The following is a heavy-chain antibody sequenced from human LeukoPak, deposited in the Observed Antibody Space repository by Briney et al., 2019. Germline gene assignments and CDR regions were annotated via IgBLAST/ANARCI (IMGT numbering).Heavy chain of an antibody. J-gene: IGHJ6*03. CDR2: ISYDGSNK. D-gene: IGHD2/OR15-2a*01. V-gene: IGHV3-30*04. Sequence: PGGSLRLSCAASGFTFSSYAMHWVRQAPGKGLEWVAVISYDGSNKYYADSVKGRFTISRDNSKNTLYLQMNSLRAEDTAVYYCAKAYSIVKSLYAYYYMDVWGKGTTVTVSS. CDR1: GFTFSSYA. CDR3: AKAYSIVKSLYAYYYMDV.